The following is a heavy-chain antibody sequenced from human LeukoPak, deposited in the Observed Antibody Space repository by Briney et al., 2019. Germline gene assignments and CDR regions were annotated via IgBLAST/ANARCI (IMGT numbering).Heavy chain of an antibody. CDR1: GGSISSYY. D-gene: IGHD4-17*01. Sequence: PSETLSLTCTVSGGSISSYYWSWVRQPPGKGLEWIGYIYYSGSTNYNPSLKSRVTISVDTSKNQFSLKLSSVTAADTAVYYCARYCIDDYGDYFDYWGQGTLVTVSS. V-gene: IGHV4-59*01. CDR3: ARYCIDDYGDYFDY. CDR2: IYYSGST. J-gene: IGHJ4*02.